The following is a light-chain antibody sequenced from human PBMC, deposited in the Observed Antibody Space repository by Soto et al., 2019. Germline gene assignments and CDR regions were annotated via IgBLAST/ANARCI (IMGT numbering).Light chain of an antibody. V-gene: IGKV3-15*01. J-gene: IGKJ1*01. CDR1: QSVSSD. Sequence: EIVMTQSPATLSVSPGERATLSCRASQSVSSDLAWYQQKPGQAPRLLIYYTSTRATGFPARFSGGGSGTEFTLTISSLQSEDFAVYYCQQYNNWLGTFGQGTKVDIK. CDR2: YTS. CDR3: QQYNNWLGT.